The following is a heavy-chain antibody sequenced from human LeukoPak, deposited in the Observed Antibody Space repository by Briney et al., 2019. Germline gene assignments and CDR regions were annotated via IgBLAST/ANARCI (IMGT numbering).Heavy chain of an antibody. J-gene: IGHJ4*02. CDR3: AKAPRSGWYRPFDY. D-gene: IGHD6-19*01. CDR1: GFTFSNCA. V-gene: IGHV3-23*01. CDR2: ISGSGSNT. Sequence: PGGSLRLSCAASGFTFSNCAMTWVRQAPGKGLEWVSAISGSGSNTYYADSVKGRFTISRDNSKDTLYLHLNSLRADDTAIYYCAKAPRSGWYRPFDYWGQGTLVTVSS.